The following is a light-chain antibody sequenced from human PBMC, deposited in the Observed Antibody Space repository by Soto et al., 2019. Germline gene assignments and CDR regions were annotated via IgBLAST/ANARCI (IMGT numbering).Light chain of an antibody. Sequence: IVMTQSPDSLAVSLGERATINCRSSQSVFQSFHRKNLIAWYQQKQGQPPKLLFYWASARESGVPDRFSVSESGTDFTLTINSLQAEDVAVYYCHQYYRSPHTFVGGTKLEIK. V-gene: IGKV4-1*01. CDR1: QSVFQSFHRKNL. CDR2: WAS. J-gene: IGKJ2*01. CDR3: HQYYRSPHT.